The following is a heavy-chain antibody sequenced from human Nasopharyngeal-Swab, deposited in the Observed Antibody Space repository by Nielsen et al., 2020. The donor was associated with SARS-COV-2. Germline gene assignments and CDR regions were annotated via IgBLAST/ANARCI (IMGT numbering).Heavy chain of an antibody. CDR3: ANGAAAEYYYGMDV. Sequence: SLKITCAASGFTFDDYAMHLVRQAPGKGLEWGTGISWNSGSIGYADSVKGRFTISRDNAKNSLYLQMNSLRAEDTALYYCANGAAAEYYYGMDVWGQGTTVTVSS. CDR2: ISWNSGSI. D-gene: IGHD6-13*01. V-gene: IGHV3-9*01. CDR1: GFTFDDYA. J-gene: IGHJ6*02.